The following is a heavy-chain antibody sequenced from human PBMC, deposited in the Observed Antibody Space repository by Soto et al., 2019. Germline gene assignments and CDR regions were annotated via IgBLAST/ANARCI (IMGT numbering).Heavy chain of an antibody. D-gene: IGHD6-13*01. Sequence: SVKVSCKASGGTFSSYAISWVRQAPGQGLEWMGGIIPIFGTANYAQKFQGRVTITADESTSTAYMELSSLRSEDTAVYYCASLSSGYSSSWYWFDPWGQGTLVTV. J-gene: IGHJ5*02. V-gene: IGHV1-69*13. CDR1: GGTFSSYA. CDR3: ASLSSGYSSSWYWFDP. CDR2: IIPIFGTA.